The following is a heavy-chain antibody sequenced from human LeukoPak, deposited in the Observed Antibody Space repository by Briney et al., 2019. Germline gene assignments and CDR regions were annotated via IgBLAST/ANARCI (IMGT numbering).Heavy chain of an antibody. CDR3: ASSPGYGDFFDI. J-gene: IGHJ4*02. V-gene: IGHV4-59*13. CDR1: GGSISSYY. CDR2: MYYSVST. D-gene: IGHD4-17*01. Sequence: PSETLSLTCTVSGGSISSYYWRGIRDPPEKGGEGIGYMYYSVSTNYNPSLNRRVTISLATSMNQCSLQVSSVTTSDTAVYSCASSPGYGDFFDIWGQGTLVTVSS.